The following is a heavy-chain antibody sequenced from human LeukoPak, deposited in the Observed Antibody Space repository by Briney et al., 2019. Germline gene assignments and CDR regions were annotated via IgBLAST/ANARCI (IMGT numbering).Heavy chain of an antibody. Sequence: GASVKVSCKAAGYTFTGLYLHWVRQAPGRGLEWMGWINPNSGGTDFAQKFQGRVTMTRDTSISTAYMELSRLTSDDTAVYFCARGAKGFDYWGQGTLVTVSS. V-gene: IGHV1-2*02. CDR2: INPNSGGT. CDR1: GYTFTGLY. CDR3: ARGAKGFDY. J-gene: IGHJ4*02.